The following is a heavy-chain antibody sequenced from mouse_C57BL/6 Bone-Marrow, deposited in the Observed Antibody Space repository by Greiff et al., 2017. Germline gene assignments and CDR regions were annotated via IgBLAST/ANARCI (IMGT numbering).Heavy chain of an antibody. Sequence: EVKLVESGGGLVKPGGSLKLSCAASGFTFSDYGMPWVRQAPEKGLEWVAYISSGSSTIYYADTVKGRFTISRDNAKNTLFLQLTSLRSEDTAMYYCARPITTASSFAYWGQGTLVTVSA. D-gene: IGHD1-2*01. V-gene: IGHV5-17*01. J-gene: IGHJ3*01. CDR2: ISSGSSTI. CDR1: GFTFSDYG. CDR3: ARPITTASSFAY.